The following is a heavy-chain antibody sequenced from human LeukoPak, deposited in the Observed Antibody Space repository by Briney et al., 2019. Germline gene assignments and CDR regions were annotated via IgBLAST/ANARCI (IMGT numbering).Heavy chain of an antibody. Sequence: PGGSLRLSCAASGFSLSSYAMSWIRQPPGKGLEWIGYIYYSGSTNYNPSLKSRVTISVDTSKNQFSLKLSSVTAADTAVYYCARQGRSSGWYSLDPWGQGTLVTVSS. CDR2: IYYSGST. CDR3: ARQGRSSGWYSLDP. CDR1: GFSLSSYA. V-gene: IGHV4-59*08. D-gene: IGHD6-19*01. J-gene: IGHJ5*02.